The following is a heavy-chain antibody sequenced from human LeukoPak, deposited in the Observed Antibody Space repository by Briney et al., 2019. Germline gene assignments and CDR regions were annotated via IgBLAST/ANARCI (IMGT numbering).Heavy chain of an antibody. V-gene: IGHV1-58*02. D-gene: IGHD3-3*01. CDR1: GFTFTSSA. Sequence: SVKVSCKASGFTFTSSATQWVRQARGQRLEWIGWIVVGSGNTNYAQKFQERVTITRDMSTSTAYMELSSLRSEDTAVYYRAHYDFWSGYYIPDYWGQGTLVTVCS. CDR2: IVVGSGNT. J-gene: IGHJ4*02. CDR3: AHYDFWSGYYIPDY.